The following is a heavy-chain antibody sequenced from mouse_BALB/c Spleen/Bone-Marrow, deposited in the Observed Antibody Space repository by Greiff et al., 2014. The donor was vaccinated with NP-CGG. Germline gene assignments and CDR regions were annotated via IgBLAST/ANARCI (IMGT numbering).Heavy chain of an antibody. CDR1: GFNIKDTY. CDR3: APYYYGSSQFAY. CDR2: IDPANGNT. J-gene: IGHJ3*01. V-gene: IGHV14-3*02. D-gene: IGHD1-1*01. Sequence: VQLQQSGAEPVKLGASVKSSCTASGFNIKDTYMHWVKQRPEQGLEWIGRIDPANGNTKYDPKFQGKATITADTSSNTAYLQLSSLTSEDTAVYYCAPYYYGSSQFAYWGQGTLVTVSA.